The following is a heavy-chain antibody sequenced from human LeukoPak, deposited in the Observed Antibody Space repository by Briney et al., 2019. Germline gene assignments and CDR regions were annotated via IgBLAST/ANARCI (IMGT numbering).Heavy chain of an antibody. CDR2: TYTGGNS. D-gene: IGHD3-10*01. CDR1: GFTVSSTH. J-gene: IGHJ4*02. V-gene: IGHV3-53*01. CDR3: ARGGVRGGHFDY. Sequence: GGSLRLSCEASGFTVSSTHMVWVRQAPGKGLEWVSVTYTGGNSYYAGSVQGRFIISRDISKNTLYLQMNNLRAEDSALYYCARGGVRGGHFDYWGQGTLVTVSS.